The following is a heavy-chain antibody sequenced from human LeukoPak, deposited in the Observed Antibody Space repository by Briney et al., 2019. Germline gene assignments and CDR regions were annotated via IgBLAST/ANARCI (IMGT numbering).Heavy chain of an antibody. V-gene: IGHV1-8*01. CDR3: ARTPSGILTGTRWGNWFDP. D-gene: IGHD3-9*01. CDR2: MNPNSGNT. J-gene: IGHJ5*02. CDR1: GYTFTSYD. Sequence: GASVKVSCKASGYTFTSYDINWVRQATGQGLEWMGWMNPNSGNTGSAQKFQGRVTMTRNTSISTAYMELSSLRSEDTVVYYCARTPSGILTGTRWGNWFDPWGQGTLVTVSS.